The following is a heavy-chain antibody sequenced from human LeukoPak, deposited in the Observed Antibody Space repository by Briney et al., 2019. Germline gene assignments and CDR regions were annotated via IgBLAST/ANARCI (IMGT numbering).Heavy chain of an antibody. V-gene: IGHV4-4*02. D-gene: IGHD6-19*01. J-gene: IGHJ4*02. CDR2: IHYGGNT. Sequence: PSGTLSLTCAVSGGSITSHNWWSWGRQPPGQGREWIGEIHYGGNTNYNTSLKSRVTMSVDQSKNQFSLNVYSVTAADTAVYYCASHMAVTGTKGFDYWGQGTLVTVSS. CDR3: ASHMAVTGTKGFDY. CDR1: GGSITSHNW.